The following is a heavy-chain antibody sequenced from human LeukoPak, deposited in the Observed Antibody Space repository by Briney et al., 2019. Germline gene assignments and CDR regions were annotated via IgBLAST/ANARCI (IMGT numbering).Heavy chain of an antibody. D-gene: IGHD3-10*01. CDR2: INPNSGGT. Sequence: VASVKVSCKASGYSFTGYYIHWVRQAPGQGLAWMGWINPNSGGTNYAQKFQGRVTMTRDTSISTAYMELSRLRSDDTAVYYCARAGSPEDYYYYYYMDVWGKGATVTVSS. V-gene: IGHV1-2*02. CDR1: GYSFTGYY. J-gene: IGHJ6*03. CDR3: ARAGSPEDYYYYYYMDV.